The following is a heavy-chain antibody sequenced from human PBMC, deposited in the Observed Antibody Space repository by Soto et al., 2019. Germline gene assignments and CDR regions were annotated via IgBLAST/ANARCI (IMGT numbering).Heavy chain of an antibody. V-gene: IGHV3-7*01. Sequence: GGFLRLSCAASGFIYSNFWMDWVRQVPGKGLEWVANISPDGNEKHYVDSVKGRFTISRDNAKNSLYLQMNSLTAEDSALYYCPRSLDSWGQGTRVTVSS. CDR3: PRSLDS. CDR2: ISPDGNEK. CDR1: GFIYSNFW. J-gene: IGHJ4*02.